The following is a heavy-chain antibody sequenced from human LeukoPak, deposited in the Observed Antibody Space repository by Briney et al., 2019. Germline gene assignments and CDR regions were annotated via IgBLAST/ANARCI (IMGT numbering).Heavy chain of an antibody. CDR1: GFTISSYG. V-gene: IGHV3-30*18. CDR2: TSYDGSHK. Sequence: GGSLRLSCAASGFTISSYGMHWVRQAPGKGLEWVAVTSYDGSHKNYADSVKGRFTLPRDNSKNTLELQMRSLSAEHTAVYYCAKAQDSYALDFWGQGTTVTVS. J-gene: IGHJ6*02. D-gene: IGHD5-18*01. CDR3: AKAQDSYALDF.